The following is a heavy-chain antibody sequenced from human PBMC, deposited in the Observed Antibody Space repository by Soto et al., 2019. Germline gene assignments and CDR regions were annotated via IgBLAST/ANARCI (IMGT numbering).Heavy chain of an antibody. CDR2: IYYSGTT. CDR3: ARDNGYSYGYTLDH. V-gene: IGHV4-28*03. Sequence: SETLSLTCAVSGYSISSSNWWGWFRQPPGKGLEWIGYIYYSGTTYYNPSLKSRVTMSVDTSKNQFSLKLSSVTAADTAVYYCARDNGYSYGYTLDHWGQGTLVT. J-gene: IGHJ4*02. CDR1: GYSISSSNW. D-gene: IGHD5-18*01.